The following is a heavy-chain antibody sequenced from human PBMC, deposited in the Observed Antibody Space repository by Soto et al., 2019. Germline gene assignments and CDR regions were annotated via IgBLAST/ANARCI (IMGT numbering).Heavy chain of an antibody. CDR3: ALTSVGNSYYGMDV. V-gene: IGHV4-39*01. D-gene: IGHD1-26*01. J-gene: IGHJ6*02. Sequence: SETLSLTCTVSGGSISSSSYYGGWIRQPPGKGLEWIGSIYYGGSTYYNPSLKSRVTISIDTSKNQFSLSLSSVTAADTAVYYCALTSVGNSYYGMDVWGQGTTVTVSS. CDR1: GGSISSSSYY. CDR2: IYYGGST.